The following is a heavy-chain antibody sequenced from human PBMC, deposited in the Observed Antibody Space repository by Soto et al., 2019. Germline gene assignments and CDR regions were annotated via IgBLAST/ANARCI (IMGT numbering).Heavy chain of an antibody. CDR2: IYYSGST. CDR3: ARAYGDYVFDF. Sequence: LETLCLTCTVSGGSISSYDGSWIRQPPGKGLEWIGYIYYSGSTNYNPSLKSRVTISVDTSKNHFSLKLSSVTATDTAVYYCARAYGDYVFDFWGQGTLVTVSS. V-gene: IGHV4-59*01. J-gene: IGHJ4*02. D-gene: IGHD4-17*01. CDR1: GGSISSYD.